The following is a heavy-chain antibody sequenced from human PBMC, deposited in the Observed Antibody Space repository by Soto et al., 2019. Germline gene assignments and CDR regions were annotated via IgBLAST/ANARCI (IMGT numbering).Heavy chain of an antibody. V-gene: IGHV1-18*01. D-gene: IGHD6-13*01. Sequence: GASVKVSCKASGYTFTSYCISWVRQAPGQGLEWMGWISAYNGNTNYAQKLQGRVTMTTDTSTSTAYMELSSLRSEDTAVYYCARDGGYSSQNRDYYGMDVWGQGTTVTVSS. J-gene: IGHJ6*02. CDR1: GYTFTSYC. CDR2: ISAYNGNT. CDR3: ARDGGYSSQNRDYYGMDV.